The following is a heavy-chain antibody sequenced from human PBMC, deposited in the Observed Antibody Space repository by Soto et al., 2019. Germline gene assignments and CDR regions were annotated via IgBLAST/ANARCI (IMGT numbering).Heavy chain of an antibody. V-gene: IGHV1-69*08. Sequence: ASVKVSCKASGGTFSSYTISWVRQAPGQGLEWMGRIIPILDTANYAQKFQGRVTITADESTSTAYMELSSLRSEDTAVYYCARHDCISTSCYYYYYYGMDVWGQGTTVTVSS. D-gene: IGHD2-2*01. CDR3: ARHDCISTSCYYYYYYGMDV. CDR1: GGTFSSYT. J-gene: IGHJ6*02. CDR2: IIPILDTA.